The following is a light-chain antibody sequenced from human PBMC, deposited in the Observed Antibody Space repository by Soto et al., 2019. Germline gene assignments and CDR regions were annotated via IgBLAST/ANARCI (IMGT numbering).Light chain of an antibody. J-gene: IGKJ5*01. CDR1: QSISSW. Sequence: DIQMNQSPSTLSASVGDRVTITCRASQSISSWLGWYQQKPGKAPKLLIYDASSLESGVPSRFSGSGSGTEFTLTISSLQPDDFATYYCQQYNSYPITFGQGTRLEIK. V-gene: IGKV1-5*01. CDR2: DAS. CDR3: QQYNSYPIT.